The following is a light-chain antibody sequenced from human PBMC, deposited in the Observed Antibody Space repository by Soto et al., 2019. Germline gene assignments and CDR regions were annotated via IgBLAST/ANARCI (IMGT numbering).Light chain of an antibody. CDR1: SSDVGSYNR. CDR3: SSYTSSSKVV. V-gene: IGLV2-18*02. Sequence: QSALTQPPSVSGSPGQSVTISCTGTSSDVGSYNRVSWYQQPPGTAPKLMIYEVSNRPSGVPDRFSGSKSGNTASLTISGLQAEDEAAYYCSSYTSSSKVVFGGGTKLTVL. J-gene: IGLJ2*01. CDR2: EVS.